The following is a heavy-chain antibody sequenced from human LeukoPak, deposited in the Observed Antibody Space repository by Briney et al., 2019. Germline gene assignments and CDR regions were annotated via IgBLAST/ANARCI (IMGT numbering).Heavy chain of an antibody. V-gene: IGHV3-33*01. D-gene: IGHD2-21*02. Sequence: GGSLRLSCGASGFTFSSYVMHWARQAPGKGLEWVAVIWYDGSNKYYADSVKGRFTISRDNSKNTLFLQMNSLRAEDTAVYYCARDPDMTDWGQGTLVTVSS. CDR2: IWYDGSNK. J-gene: IGHJ4*02. CDR3: ARDPDMTD. CDR1: GFTFSSYV.